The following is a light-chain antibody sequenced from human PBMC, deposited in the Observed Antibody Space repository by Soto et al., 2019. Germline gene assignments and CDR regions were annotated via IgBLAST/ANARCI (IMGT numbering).Light chain of an antibody. J-gene: IGLJ1*01. CDR2: YVD. CDR3: CSYADGSIYF. Sequence: QSVLTQPASVSGSPGQSITISFTGSSRDVGAYDYVSWYLQYPDKAPQLLIYYVDHRPSGVSSRFSGSKTGNTASLTISGLQADDEGDYYCCSYADGSIYFFGTGTKLTVL. CDR1: SRDVGAYDY. V-gene: IGLV2-14*03.